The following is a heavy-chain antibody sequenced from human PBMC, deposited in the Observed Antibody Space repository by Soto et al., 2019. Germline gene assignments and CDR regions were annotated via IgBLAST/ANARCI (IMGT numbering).Heavy chain of an antibody. CDR3: ARGRVKGGIVLVPDNYGMDV. J-gene: IGHJ6*02. Sequence: QVQLVQSGAEVKKPGSSVKVSCKASGGTFSSYAISWVRQAPGQGLEWMGGIIPIFGTANYAQKFQGRVTITADESXXTXYXALSSLRSEDTAVYYCARGRVKGGIVLVPDNYGMDVWGQGTTVTVSS. CDR1: GGTFSSYA. V-gene: IGHV1-69*12. CDR2: IIPIFGTA. D-gene: IGHD2-2*01.